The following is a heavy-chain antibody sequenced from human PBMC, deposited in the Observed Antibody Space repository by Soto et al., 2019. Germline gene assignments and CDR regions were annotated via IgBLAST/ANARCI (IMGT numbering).Heavy chain of an antibody. V-gene: IGHV4-30-4*01. CDR3: ARDSMVRGLNYYYYGMDV. J-gene: IGHJ6*02. CDR1: GGAIRNGDYY. Sequence: SETLSLTCTVSGGAIRNGDYYWSWIRQPPGKGLVWIGYIYDSGSTYYDPSLKSRVTISVDTSKNHFSLELSSVTAADTAVYYCARDSMVRGLNYYYYGMDVWGQGTTVTVS. CDR2: IYDSGST. D-gene: IGHD3-10*01.